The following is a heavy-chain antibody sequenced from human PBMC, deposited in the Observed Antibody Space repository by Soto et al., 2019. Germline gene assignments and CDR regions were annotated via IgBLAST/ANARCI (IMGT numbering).Heavy chain of an antibody. CDR2: ITGDGGDT. J-gene: IGHJ4*02. CDR1: GFTFSSYA. V-gene: IGHV3-23*01. CDR3: AKGSATSRPYYFDY. Sequence: GSLRLSCVVSGFTFSSYAMSWVRQAPGKGLEWVSAITGDGGDTFHADSVRGRLTISRDNSRNTLYLQMDSLRAEDTALYYCAKGSATSRPYYFDYWGQGTMVTVYS.